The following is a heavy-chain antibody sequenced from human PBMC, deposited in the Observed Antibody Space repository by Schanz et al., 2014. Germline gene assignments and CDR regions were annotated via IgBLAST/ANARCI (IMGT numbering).Heavy chain of an antibody. J-gene: IGHJ3*02. CDR2: IYYSGST. V-gene: IGHV4-59*08. Sequence: QVQLQESGPGLVKTSETLSLTCTVSGGSISSYYWSWIRQPPGKGLEWIGNIYYSGSTKYNPSLKSRVPISVDPPKNQVSLKVGSVPAADTAVYYCVRQNSGSWGAFDIWGQGTMVTVSS. CDR1: GGSISSYY. D-gene: IGHD1-26*01. CDR3: VRQNSGSWGAFDI.